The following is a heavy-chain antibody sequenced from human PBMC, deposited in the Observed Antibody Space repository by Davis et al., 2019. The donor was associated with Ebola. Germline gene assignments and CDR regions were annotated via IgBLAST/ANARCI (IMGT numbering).Heavy chain of an antibody. J-gene: IGHJ4*02. CDR2: IIPILGIA. V-gene: IGHV1-69*04. D-gene: IGHD3-22*01. CDR3: ARAYYYDSSGYYYAPFDY. CDR1: GYTFTSYG. Sequence: SVKVSCKASGYTFTSYGISWVRQAPGQGLEWMGRIIPILGIANYAQKFQGRVTITADKSTSTAYMELSSLRSEDTAVYYCARAYYYDSSGYYYAPFDYWGQGTLVTVSS.